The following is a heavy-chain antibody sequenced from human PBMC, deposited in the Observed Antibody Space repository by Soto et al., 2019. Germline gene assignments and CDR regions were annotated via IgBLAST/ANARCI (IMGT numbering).Heavy chain of an antibody. CDR2: ISYDGSNK. CDR3: AKEWVYDSSGWSFDY. Sequence: QVQLVESGGGVVQPGRSLRLSCAASGFTFSSYGMHWVRPAPGKGLEWVAVISYDGSNKDYADSVKGRFTISRDNSKNTLYLQMNSLRAEDTAVYYCAKEWVYDSSGWSFDYWGQGTLVTVSS. D-gene: IGHD3-22*01. V-gene: IGHV3-30*18. CDR1: GFTFSSYG. J-gene: IGHJ4*02.